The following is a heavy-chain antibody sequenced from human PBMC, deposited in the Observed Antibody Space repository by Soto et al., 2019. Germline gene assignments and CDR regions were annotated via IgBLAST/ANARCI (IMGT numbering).Heavy chain of an antibody. J-gene: IGHJ4*02. V-gene: IGHV4-4*07. D-gene: IGHD6-19*01. CDR2: IYSSGST. CDR3: ARDPPGIKVPGRVVYFDS. Sequence: SETLSLTCTVSGGSISNNYWSWIRQPAGKGLEWIGRIYSSGSTNYNPSLKSRVTMSVDTSKNQFSLKLSSVTAADTAVYYCARDPPGIKVPGRVVYFDSWGQGTLGTVPA. CDR1: GGSISNNY.